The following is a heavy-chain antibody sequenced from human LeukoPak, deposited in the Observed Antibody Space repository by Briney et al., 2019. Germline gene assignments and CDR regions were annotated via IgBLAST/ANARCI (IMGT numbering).Heavy chain of an antibody. CDR2: IYYSGST. J-gene: IGHJ6*03. D-gene: IGHD5-12*01. Sequence: SETLSLTCTVSGGSISSNNYYWGWIRQPRGKGLEWIGSIYYSGSTYYNSSLKSRVTISLDTSKNQFSLKLSSVTAADTAMYYCARVAQGYASWNAYYYYYHMDVWGEGTAVTTSS. CDR1: GGSISSNNYY. CDR3: ARVAQGYASWNAYYYYYHMDV. V-gene: IGHV4-39*02.